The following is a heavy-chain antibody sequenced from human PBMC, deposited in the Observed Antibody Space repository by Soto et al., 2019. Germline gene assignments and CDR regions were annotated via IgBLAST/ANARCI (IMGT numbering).Heavy chain of an antibody. Sequence: QIQLLQSGAEVKKPGASVKVTCKASGYTFRNFGISWVRQAPGQGLEWMGWISAYNANANYAQKFQGRLTMTADTSTSTDYMELRSLRSGDTAVYYCASENSYFDYWGQGTLVTVSS. V-gene: IGHV1-18*01. J-gene: IGHJ4*02. CDR1: GYTFRNFG. CDR2: ISAYNANA. CDR3: ASENSYFDY.